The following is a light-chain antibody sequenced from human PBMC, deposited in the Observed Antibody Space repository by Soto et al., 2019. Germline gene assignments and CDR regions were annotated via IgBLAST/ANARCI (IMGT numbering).Light chain of an antibody. CDR1: GSNIASNT. CDR3: ATWDDGLNGVV. Sequence: QSVLTQPPSASGTPGQGVTISCSGSGSNIASNTVNWYQQLPGTAPKLLMYNNNQRPSGVPDRFSGSKSGTSASLAISGLQSEEEADYYCATWDDGLNGVVFGGGTKVTVL. V-gene: IGLV1-44*01. J-gene: IGLJ3*02. CDR2: NNN.